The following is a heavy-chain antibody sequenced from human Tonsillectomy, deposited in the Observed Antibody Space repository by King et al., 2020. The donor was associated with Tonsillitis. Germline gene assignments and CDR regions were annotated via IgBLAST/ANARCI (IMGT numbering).Heavy chain of an antibody. CDR1: GGSISSSSYY. CDR2: IYYSGST. V-gene: IGHV4-39*01. CDR3: ARGSRLGIYYCDY. D-gene: IGHD3-22*01. J-gene: IGHJ4*02. Sequence: QLQESGPGLVKPSETLSLTCTVSGGSISSSSYYWGWIRQPPGKGLEWIGSIYYSGSTYYNPSLKSRVTMSVDTSNNQFSLKLSSVTAADTAVYYCARGSRLGIYYCDYWGQGTLVTVAS.